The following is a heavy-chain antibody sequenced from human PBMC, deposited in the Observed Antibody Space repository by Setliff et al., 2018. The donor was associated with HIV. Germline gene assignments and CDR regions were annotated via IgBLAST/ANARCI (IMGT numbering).Heavy chain of an antibody. V-gene: IGHV1-69-2*01. CDR1: EYTFVDYY. CDR3: ATRSFGSLGFYFYYMDV. Sequence: ASVKVSCKASEYTFVDYYMHWVQQAPGKGLEWMGRVDPDDGETIYAEKFQGRVTITADTSTDTAFMELSSLRSEDTAVYYCATRSFGSLGFYFYYMDVWGKGTTVTVSS. CDR2: VDPDDGET. J-gene: IGHJ6*03. D-gene: IGHD3-10*01.